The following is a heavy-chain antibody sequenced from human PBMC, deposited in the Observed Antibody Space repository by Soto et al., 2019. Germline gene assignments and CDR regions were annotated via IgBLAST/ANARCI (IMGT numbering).Heavy chain of an antibody. V-gene: IGHV5-51*01. CDR3: ARHGEWNYVLHYYYYGMDV. D-gene: IGHD1-7*01. J-gene: IGHJ6*02. CDR2: IYPGDSDT. CDR1: GYSFTSYW. Sequence: GESLKISCKGSGYSFTSYWIGWVRQMPGKGLEWMGIIYPGDSDTRYSPSFQGQVTISADKSISTAYLQWSSLKASDTAMYYCARHGEWNYVLHYYYYGMDVWGQGTTVTVSS.